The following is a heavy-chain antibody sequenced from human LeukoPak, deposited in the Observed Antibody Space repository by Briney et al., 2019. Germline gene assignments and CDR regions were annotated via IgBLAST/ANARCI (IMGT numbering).Heavy chain of an antibody. D-gene: IGHD2-2*01. J-gene: IGHJ5*02. CDR1: GYTFTGYY. CDR2: INPNSGGT. CDR3: ARDDSRGVVPAAPNWFDP. V-gene: IGHV1-2*02. Sequence: GASVKVSCKASGYTFTGYYMHWVRQAPGQGLEWTGWINPNSGGTNYAQKFQGRVTMTRDTSISTAYMELSRLRSDDTAVYYCARDDSRGVVPAAPNWFDPWGQGTLVTVSS.